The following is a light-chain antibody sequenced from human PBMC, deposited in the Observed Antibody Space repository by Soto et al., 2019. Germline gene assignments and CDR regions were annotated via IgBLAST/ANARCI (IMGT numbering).Light chain of an antibody. J-gene: IGLJ1*01. CDR2: EVN. CDR1: SSDLGSYNF. CDR3: SSYTIRSTPFV. Sequence: QSALTQPASVSGSPGQSITISCTGTSSDLGSYNFVSWYQQYPGQAPKLIIYEVNNRPSGVSNRFSGSKPGNTASLTISGLQAEGETDYYCSSYTIRSTPFVFGTGTKVTVL. V-gene: IGLV2-14*01.